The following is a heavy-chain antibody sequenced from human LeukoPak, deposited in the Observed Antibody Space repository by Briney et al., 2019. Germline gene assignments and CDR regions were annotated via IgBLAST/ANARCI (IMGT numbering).Heavy chain of an antibody. CDR3: ARDLPQLRFLEWLLNY. V-gene: IGHV1-18*01. CDR1: GYTFTSYG. J-gene: IGHJ4*02. Sequence: ASVKVSCKASGYTFTSYGISWVRQAPGQGLEWMGWISAYNGNTNYAQKLQGRVTMTTDTSTSTAYMELRSLRSDDTAVYYCARDLPQLRFLEWLLNYWGQGTLVTVSS. D-gene: IGHD3-3*01. CDR2: ISAYNGNT.